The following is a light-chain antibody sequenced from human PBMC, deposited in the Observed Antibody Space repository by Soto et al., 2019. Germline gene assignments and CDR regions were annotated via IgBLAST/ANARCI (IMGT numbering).Light chain of an antibody. J-gene: IGLJ3*02. CDR2: DVT. CDR3: CSYAGSHTWV. CDR1: SNDVGGYKY. Sequence: QSVLTQPRSVSGSPGQSVTISCTGTSNDVGGYKYVSWYLQHPGKAPKLMIYDVTKRPSGVPDRFSGSKSGNTASLTISGLQAEDEADYHCCSYAGSHTWVFGGGTKLTVL. V-gene: IGLV2-11*01.